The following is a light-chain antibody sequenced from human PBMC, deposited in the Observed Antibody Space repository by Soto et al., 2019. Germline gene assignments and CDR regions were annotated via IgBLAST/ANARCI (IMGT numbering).Light chain of an antibody. CDR3: QQYGSSPAYT. J-gene: IGKJ2*01. V-gene: IGKV3-20*01. CDR1: QSVSSSY. Sequence: EIVLTQSPGTLPLSPGERATLSCRASQSVSSSYLAWYQQKPGQAPRLLIYGESSRATGIPDRFSGSGSGTDFTLTISRLEPEDFAVYYCQQYGSSPAYTFGQGTKLEIK. CDR2: GES.